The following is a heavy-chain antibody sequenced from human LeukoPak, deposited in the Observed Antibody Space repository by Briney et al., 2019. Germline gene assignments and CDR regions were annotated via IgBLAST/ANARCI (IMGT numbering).Heavy chain of an antibody. CDR3: AKGSGWYPHFDY. J-gene: IGHJ4*02. V-gene: IGHV3-23*01. CDR1: GFTFSNYA. CDR2: INDSGGTT. Sequence: GSLGLSCAASGFTFSNYAMSWVRQAPGKGLEWVSVINDSGGTTFYADSVKGRFTISRDNSKNTLSLQMNSLRVEDTAVYYCAKGSGWYPHFDYWGQGTLVTVSS. D-gene: IGHD6-19*01.